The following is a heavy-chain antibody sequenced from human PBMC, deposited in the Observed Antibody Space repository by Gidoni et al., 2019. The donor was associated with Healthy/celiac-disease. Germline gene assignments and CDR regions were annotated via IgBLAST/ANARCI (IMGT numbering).Heavy chain of an antibody. V-gene: IGHV3-33*01. Sequence: QVQLVESGGGVVQPGRSLSLSCAASGFTFSSYGMHWVRQAPGKGLEWVAVIWYDGSNKYYADSVKGRFTISRDNSKNTLYLQMNSLRAEDTAVYYCAREGYYDSSGYHFDYWGQGTLVTVSS. CDR2: IWYDGSNK. J-gene: IGHJ4*02. CDR3: AREGYYDSSGYHFDY. D-gene: IGHD3-22*01. CDR1: GFTFSSYG.